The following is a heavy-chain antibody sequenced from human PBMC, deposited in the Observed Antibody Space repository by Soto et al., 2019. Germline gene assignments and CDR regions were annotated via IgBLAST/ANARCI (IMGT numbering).Heavy chain of an antibody. CDR3: ARGGWLQFSGLFDP. V-gene: IGHV4-34*01. D-gene: IGHD5-12*01. CDR2: INHSGST. J-gene: IGHJ5*02. CDR1: GGSFSGYY. Sequence: QVQLQQWGAGLLKPSETLSLTCAVYGGSFSGYYWSWIRQPPGKGLEWIGEINHSGSTNYNPSLKSRVTISVDTSKNQFSLKLSSVTAADTAVYYCARGGWLQFSGLFDPWGQGTLVTVSS.